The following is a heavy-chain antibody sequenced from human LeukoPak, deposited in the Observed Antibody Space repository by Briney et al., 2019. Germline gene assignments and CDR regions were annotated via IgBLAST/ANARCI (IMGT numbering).Heavy chain of an antibody. CDR3: SKEPEIKGHRGKLGMDG. CDR1: GGSISSGGYY. J-gene: IGHJ6*02. D-gene: IGHD1-14*01. CDR2: IYYSGST. Sequence: PSETLSLTCTVSGGSISSGGYYWSWIRQHPGKGLEWIGYIYYSGSTYYNPSLKSRVTISVDTSKNQFSLKLSSVTAADTAVYYLSKEPEIKGHRGKLGMDGLGQGTTVTVSS. V-gene: IGHV4-31*03.